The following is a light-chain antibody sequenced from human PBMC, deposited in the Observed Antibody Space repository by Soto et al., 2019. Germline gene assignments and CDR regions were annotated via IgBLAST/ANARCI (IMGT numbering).Light chain of an antibody. Sequence: QSVLTQPASVSGSPGQSITISCTGTSSDVGGYNYVSRYQQHPGKAPKLMIYDVSNRPSGVSNRFSGSKSGNTASLTISGLQAEDEADYYCSSYTSSSTAVFGGGTKLTVL. J-gene: IGLJ2*01. CDR1: SSDVGGYNY. CDR3: SSYTSSSTAV. CDR2: DVS. V-gene: IGLV2-14*01.